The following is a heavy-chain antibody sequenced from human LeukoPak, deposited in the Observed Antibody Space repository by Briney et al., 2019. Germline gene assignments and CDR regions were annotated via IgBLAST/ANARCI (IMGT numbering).Heavy chain of an antibody. Sequence: GGSLRLSCAASGFTFSSYAMHWVRQAPGKGLEWVAVISYDGSNKYYADSVKGQFTISRDNSKNTLYLQMNSLRAEDTAVYYCARGVDWSYGISDGMDVWGQGTTVTVSS. CDR2: ISYDGSNK. CDR3: ARGVDWSYGISDGMDV. J-gene: IGHJ6*02. CDR1: GFTFSSYA. V-gene: IGHV3-30-3*01. D-gene: IGHD5-18*01.